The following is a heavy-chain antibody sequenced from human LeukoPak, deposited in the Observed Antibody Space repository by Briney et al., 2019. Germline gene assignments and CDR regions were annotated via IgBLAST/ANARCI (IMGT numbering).Heavy chain of an antibody. CDR1: GFMFSTYA. V-gene: IGHV3-23*01. Sequence: PGGSLRLSCEASGFMFSTYAMSWVRQAPGKGLEWVSGISGSGSITYYADSVKGRFTISRDNSKNTLFLEMSSLRAEDTAVYYCARDIFGAPSHQNLFWGQGTLVTVSS. D-gene: IGHD3-3*01. CDR3: ARDIFGAPSHQNLF. CDR2: ISGSGSIT. J-gene: IGHJ4*02.